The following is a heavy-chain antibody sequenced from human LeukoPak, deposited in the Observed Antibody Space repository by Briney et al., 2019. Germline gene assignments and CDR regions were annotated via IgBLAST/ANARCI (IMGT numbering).Heavy chain of an antibody. J-gene: IGHJ3*02. Sequence: SETLSLTCAVYGGSFSGYYWSWIRQPPGKWLEWIGEINHSGSTNYNPSLKSRVTISVDTSKNQFSLKLSSVTAADTAVYYCARGPVSGSTDAFDIWGQGTMVTVSS. CDR2: INHSGST. CDR3: ARGPVSGSTDAFDI. V-gene: IGHV4-34*01. CDR1: GGSFSGYY. D-gene: IGHD1-14*01.